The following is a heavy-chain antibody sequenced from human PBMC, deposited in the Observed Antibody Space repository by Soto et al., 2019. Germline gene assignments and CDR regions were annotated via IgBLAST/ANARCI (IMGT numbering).Heavy chain of an antibody. CDR3: AKARGSTSSTAYYFEY. J-gene: IGHJ4*02. Sequence: EVQLVESGGGLVQPGRSLRLSCAASGFTFDDYAMHWVRQAPGKGLERVSGISWNSGSIGYADSVKGRFTISRDNAKNFLYLQMNGLRAEDTALYYCAKARGSTSSTAYYFEYWGQGTLVTVSS. D-gene: IGHD2-2*01. CDR1: GFTFDDYA. V-gene: IGHV3-9*01. CDR2: ISWNSGSI.